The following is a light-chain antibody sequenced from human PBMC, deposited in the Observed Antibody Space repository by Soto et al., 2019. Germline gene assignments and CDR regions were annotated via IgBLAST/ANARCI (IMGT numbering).Light chain of an antibody. CDR1: SSNIGSNY. J-gene: IGLJ2*01. CDR3: AAWDESFVV. Sequence: QSVLTQPPSASGTPGQRVTISCSGSSSNIGSNYVYWYQQLPGTAPKLLIYRNNQRPSGVPDRFSGSKSGTSASLAISGLRSEDEADYYCAAWDESFVVFGGGTKLTVL. CDR2: RNN. V-gene: IGLV1-47*01.